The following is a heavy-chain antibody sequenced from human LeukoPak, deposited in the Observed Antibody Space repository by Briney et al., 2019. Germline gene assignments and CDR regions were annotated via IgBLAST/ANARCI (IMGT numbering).Heavy chain of an antibody. J-gene: IGHJ4*02. CDR3: ARMSAGGTVIDN. CDR2: INSNSAGT. V-gene: IGHV1-2*02. CDR1: GYTFTYYY. D-gene: IGHD6-13*01. Sequence: ASVKVSCKASGYTFTYYYLHWVRHAPGQGLQWMGWINSNSAGTNYAQKFQGKVTLTRDTSINTAYMELGSLTSDDTAIYYCARMSAGGTVIDNWGQGTLVTVSS.